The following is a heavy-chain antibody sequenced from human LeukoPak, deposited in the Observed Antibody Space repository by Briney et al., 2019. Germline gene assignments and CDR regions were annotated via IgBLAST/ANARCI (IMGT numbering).Heavy chain of an antibody. CDR2: IYYSGST. V-gene: IGHV4-39*07. Sequence: PSETLSLTCTVSGGSISGTGYYWGWIRQPPGKGLEWIGSIYYSGSTYYNPSLKSRVTISVDTSKNQFSLKLSSVTAADTAVYYCARDRYYDATGQVDYWGQGTLVTVSS. D-gene: IGHD3-22*01. CDR1: GGSISGTGYY. CDR3: ARDRYYDATGQVDY. J-gene: IGHJ4*02.